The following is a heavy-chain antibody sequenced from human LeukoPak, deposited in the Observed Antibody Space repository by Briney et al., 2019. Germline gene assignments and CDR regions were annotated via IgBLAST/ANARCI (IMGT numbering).Heavy chain of an antibody. CDR1: GFTVSSNY. CDR3: ASPKGGDSGGNFGRGGHDAFDI. CDR2: IYSGGST. V-gene: IGHV3-53*01. J-gene: IGHJ3*02. D-gene: IGHD4-23*01. Sequence: GGSLRLSCAASGFTVSSNYMSWVRQAPGKGLEWVSVIYSGGSTYYADSVKGRFTISRDNSKNTLYLQMNSLRAEDTAVYYCASPKGGDSGGNFGRGGHDAFDIWGQGTMVTVSS.